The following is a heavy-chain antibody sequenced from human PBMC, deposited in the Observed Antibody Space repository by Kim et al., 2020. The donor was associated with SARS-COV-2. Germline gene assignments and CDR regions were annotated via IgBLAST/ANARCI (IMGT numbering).Heavy chain of an antibody. CDR3: ASPGEGQNWFFRS. J-gene: IGHJ5*02. V-gene: IGHV3-23*01. CDR1: GFTFSNFA. Sequence: GGSLRLSCAASGFTFSNFAMSWVRQAPGKGLEWVSTISGGYSTFYAESAKRRFTASRDNSKNTLYLQMDSLGADDTALYYCASPGEGQNWFFRSWGQGTLVTVSS. CDR2: ISGGYST. D-gene: IGHD3-10*01.